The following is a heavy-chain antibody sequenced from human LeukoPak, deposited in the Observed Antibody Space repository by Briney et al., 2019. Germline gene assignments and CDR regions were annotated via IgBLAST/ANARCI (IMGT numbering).Heavy chain of an antibody. CDR1: GYTFTSYY. V-gene: IGHV1-46*01. Sequence: GASVKVSCKASGYTFTSYYMHWVRQAPGQGLEWMGIINPSGGSTTYAQKFQGRVTMTRDTSTSTVYMELSSLRSEDTAVYYCARETKNYDFWSGYYPYYYYYGMDVWGQGTTVTVSS. D-gene: IGHD3-3*01. CDR3: ARETKNYDFWSGYYPYYYYYGMDV. J-gene: IGHJ6*02. CDR2: INPSGGST.